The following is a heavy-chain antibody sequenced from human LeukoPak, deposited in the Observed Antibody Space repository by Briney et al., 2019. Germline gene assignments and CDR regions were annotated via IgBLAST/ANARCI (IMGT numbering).Heavy chain of an antibody. CDR1: GFTFSSYA. J-gene: IGHJ4*02. D-gene: IGHD3-9*01. V-gene: IGHV3-23*01. CDR3: TKGDSSTVHLLTGH. CDR2: ITGSGDRT. Sequence: GGSLRLSCAASGFTFSSYAMSWVRQAPGKGLEWVTAITGSGDRTYYADSVQGRFTISRDNSKNTLYLQMNSLRAEDTAVHYCTKGDSSTVHLLTGHWGQGTLVTVSS.